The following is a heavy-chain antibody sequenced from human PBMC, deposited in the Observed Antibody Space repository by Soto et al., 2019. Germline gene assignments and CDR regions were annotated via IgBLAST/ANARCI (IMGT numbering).Heavy chain of an antibody. V-gene: IGHV3-7*01. D-gene: IGHD3-16*01. Sequence: EVQLLESGGDLVQPGGSLRLSCAASGFTFTTYWMNWVRQAPGKGLEWVANIKQDGSEKYYVDSVKGRFTISRDNAKNSLYLQMNSLRAEDTAVYYCVRLDGGSYFNYWGQGTLVTVSS. CDR2: IKQDGSEK. CDR3: VRLDGGSYFNY. J-gene: IGHJ4*02. CDR1: GFTFTTYW.